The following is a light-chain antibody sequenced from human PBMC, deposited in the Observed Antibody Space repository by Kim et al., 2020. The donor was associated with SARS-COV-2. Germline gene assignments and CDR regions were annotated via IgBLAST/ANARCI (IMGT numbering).Light chain of an antibody. CDR3: QQYNNWPLT. CDR1: QGVSSN. V-gene: IGKV3-15*01. Sequence: EIVMMQSPATLSLSPGERATLSCRASQGVSSNLAWYQQKPGQAPRLLIYGASTRATGIPARFSGSGSGTEFTLTISSLQSEDFAVYYCQQYNNWPLTFGGGTKVEIK. J-gene: IGKJ4*01. CDR2: GAS.